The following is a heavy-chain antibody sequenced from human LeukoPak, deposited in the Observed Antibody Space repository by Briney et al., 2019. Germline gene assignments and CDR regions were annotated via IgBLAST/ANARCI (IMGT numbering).Heavy chain of an antibody. CDR1: GFNFSSYR. V-gene: IGHV3-21*01. J-gene: IGHJ4*02. CDR3: ARVRSAVVVPAATDY. CDR2: ISSSSSYI. Sequence: GGSLRLSCAASGFNFSSYRMNWGRWTPGKGLEMVSSISSSSSYIYYADSVKGRFTISRDKAKNSLYLQMNSLRAEDTAVYYCARVRSAVVVPAATDYWGQGTLVTVSS. D-gene: IGHD2-2*01.